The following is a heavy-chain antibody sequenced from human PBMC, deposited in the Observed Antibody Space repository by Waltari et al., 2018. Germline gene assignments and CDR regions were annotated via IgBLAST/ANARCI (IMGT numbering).Heavy chain of an antibody. D-gene: IGHD3-22*01. CDR1: GYTLTELS. J-gene: IGHJ4*02. Sequence: QVQLVQSGAEVKKPGASVKVSCRVSGYTLTELSVHWVRQAPGKGLEWLGGYDPEEAEMIYAKKFRGRVTMTEETSRDTVYMEMSSLRSDDTAVYYCTTATYYFESGGYFIDYWGQGSLVTVSS. V-gene: IGHV1-24*01. CDR2: YDPEEAEM. CDR3: TTATYYFESGGYFIDY.